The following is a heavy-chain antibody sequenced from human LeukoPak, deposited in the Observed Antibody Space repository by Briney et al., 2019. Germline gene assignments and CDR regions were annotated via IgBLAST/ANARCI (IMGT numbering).Heavy chain of an antibody. CDR3: ARDVPPWELRPGLDY. CDR2: IYYSGST. J-gene: IGHJ4*02. Sequence: PSETLSLTCTVSGGSISSSSYYWGWIRQPPGTGLEWIGSIYYSGSTYYNPSLKSRVTISVDTSKNQFSLKLSSVTAADTAVYYCARDVPPWELRPGLDYWGQGTLVTVSS. V-gene: IGHV4-39*07. CDR1: GGSISSSSYY. D-gene: IGHD1-26*01.